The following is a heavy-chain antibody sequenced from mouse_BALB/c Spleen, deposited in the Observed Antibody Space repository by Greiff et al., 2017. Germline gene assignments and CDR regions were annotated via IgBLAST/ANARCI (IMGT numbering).Heavy chain of an antibody. Sequence: VQLQQSGAELARPGASVKLSCKASGYTFTSYWMQWVKQRPGQGLEWIGAIYPGDGDTRYTQKFKGKATLTADKSSNTAYMQLSSLTSEDSAVYYCARNSPPFAYWGQGTLVTVSA. CDR3: ARNSPPFAY. CDR2: IYPGDGDT. CDR1: GYTFTSYW. V-gene: IGHV1-87*01. D-gene: IGHD2-12*01. J-gene: IGHJ3*01.